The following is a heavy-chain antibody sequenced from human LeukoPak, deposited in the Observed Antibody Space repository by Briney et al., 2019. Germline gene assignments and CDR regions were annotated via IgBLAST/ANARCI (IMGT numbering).Heavy chain of an antibody. CDR1: GFTFSSYG. J-gene: IGHJ6*03. CDR3: AKDQVLLWFGESQYYYYYMDV. CDR2: IRYDGSNK. V-gene: IGHV3-30*02. Sequence: GGSLRLSCAASGFTFSSYGMHWVRQAPGKGLEWVAFIRYDGSNKYYADSVKGRFTISRDNSKNTLYLQMNSLRAEDTAVYYCAKDQVLLWFGESQYYYYYMDVWGKGTTVTISS. D-gene: IGHD3-10*01.